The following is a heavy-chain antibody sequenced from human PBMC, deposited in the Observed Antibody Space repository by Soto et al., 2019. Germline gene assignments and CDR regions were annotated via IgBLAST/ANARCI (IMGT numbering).Heavy chain of an antibody. CDR3: ATGQGYCSGGSCRFYYYYGMDV. J-gene: IGHJ6*02. CDR2: IWYDGSNK. CDR1: GFTFSSYG. Sequence: GSVRLSCAASGFTFSSYGMHWVRQAPGKGLEWVAVIWYDGSNKYYADSVKGRFTISRDNSKNTLYLQMNSLRAEDTAVYYCATGQGYCSGGSCRFYYYYGMDVWGQGTTVTVSS. V-gene: IGHV3-33*01. D-gene: IGHD2-15*01.